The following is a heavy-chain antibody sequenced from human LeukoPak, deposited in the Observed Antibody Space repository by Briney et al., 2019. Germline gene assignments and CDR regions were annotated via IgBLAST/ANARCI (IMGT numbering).Heavy chain of an antibody. Sequence: SETLSLTCTVSGGSISSSSYYWGWIRQPPGKGLEWIGSIYYSGSTYYNPSLKSRVTISVDTSKNQFSLKLSSVTAADTAVYYCARVVLMVYAIRYGMDVWGQGTTVTVSS. CDR1: GGSISSSSYY. V-gene: IGHV4-39*01. CDR3: ARVVLMVYAIRYGMDV. CDR2: IYYSGST. D-gene: IGHD2-8*01. J-gene: IGHJ6*02.